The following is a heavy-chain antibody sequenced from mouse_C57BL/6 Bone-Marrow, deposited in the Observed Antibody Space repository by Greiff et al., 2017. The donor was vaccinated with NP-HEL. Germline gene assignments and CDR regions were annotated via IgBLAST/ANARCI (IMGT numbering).Heavy chain of an antibody. V-gene: IGHV1-82*01. Sequence: QVQLQQSGPELVKPGASVKISCKASGYAFSSSWMNWVKQRPGKGLEWIGRIYPGDGDTNYNGKFKGKATLTADKSSSTAYMQLSSLTSEDSAVYFCARGYYCFAYWGQGTLVTVSA. J-gene: IGHJ3*01. CDR2: IYPGDGDT. CDR1: GYAFSSSW. CDR3: ARGYYCFAY. D-gene: IGHD2-3*01.